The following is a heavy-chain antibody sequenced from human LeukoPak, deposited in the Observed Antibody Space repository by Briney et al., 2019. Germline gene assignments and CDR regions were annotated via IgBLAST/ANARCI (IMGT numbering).Heavy chain of an antibody. CDR2: INPNSGGT. V-gene: IGHV1-2*02. CDR1: GYTFTGYY. D-gene: IGHD3-16*01. J-gene: IGHJ5*02. Sequence: ASVKVSCKASGYTFTGYYVHWVRQAPGQGLEWMGWINPNSGGTNYAQKFQGRVTMTRDTSISTAYMEVGSLTSDDTAVYYCARDYPVAGGEDCFDPWGQGTLVTVSS. CDR3: ARDYPVAGGEDCFDP.